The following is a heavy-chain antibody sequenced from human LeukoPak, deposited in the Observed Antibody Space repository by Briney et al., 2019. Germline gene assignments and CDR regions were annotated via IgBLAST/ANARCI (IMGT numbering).Heavy chain of an antibody. D-gene: IGHD1-1*01. CDR1: GGSFSGYY. CDR3: ATAPRNWPYWYFDL. CDR2: INHSGST. Sequence: SETLSLTCAVYGGSFSGYYWSWIRQPPGKGLEWIGEINHSGSTNYNPSLKSRVTISVDTSKNQFSLKLSSVTAADTAVYYCATAPRNWPYWYFDLWGRGTLVTVSS. V-gene: IGHV4-34*01. J-gene: IGHJ2*01.